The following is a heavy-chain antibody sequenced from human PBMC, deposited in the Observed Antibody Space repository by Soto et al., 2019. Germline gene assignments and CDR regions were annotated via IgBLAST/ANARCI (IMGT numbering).Heavy chain of an antibody. V-gene: IGHV1-69*01. CDR3: AREMGRYGDYRSGYFDF. Sequence: QVQLVQSGAEVKKPGSSVKVSCKASGGTFSSYAISWVRQAPGQGLEWMGGIIPIFGTANYAQKFQGRVTITADESTSTAYMELSSLRSEDTALYYCAREMGRYGDYRSGYFDFWGQGTLVTVS. J-gene: IGHJ4*02. CDR1: GGTFSSYA. CDR2: IIPIFGTA. D-gene: IGHD4-17*01.